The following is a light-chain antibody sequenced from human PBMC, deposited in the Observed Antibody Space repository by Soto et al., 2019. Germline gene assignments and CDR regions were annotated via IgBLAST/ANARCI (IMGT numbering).Light chain of an antibody. CDR1: QSVHFNY. J-gene: IGKJ1*01. Sequence: EVGLTQSAGTLSLYQGERATLSCRASQSVHFNYLAWYQQKPGQAPRLLIYGASNRAAGIPDRFSGSGSGTDFTLTISRLEPEDFAVYYCQQYGSLSWTFGQGTNVDIK. CDR3: QQYGSLSWT. CDR2: GAS. V-gene: IGKV3-20*01.